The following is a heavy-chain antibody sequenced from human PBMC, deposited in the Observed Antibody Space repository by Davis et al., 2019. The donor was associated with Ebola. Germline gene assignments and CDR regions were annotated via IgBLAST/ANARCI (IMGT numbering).Heavy chain of an antibody. CDR2: ISYDGSNK. CDR1: GFTFSSYG. D-gene: IGHD2-21*01. V-gene: IGHV3-30*19. J-gene: IGHJ4*02. Sequence: PGGSLRLSCAASGFTFSSYGMHWVRQAPGKGLEWVAVISYDGSNKYYADSVKGRFTISRDNSKNTLYLQMNSLRAEDTAVYYCARMSDLDYWGQGTLVTVSS. CDR3: ARMSDLDY.